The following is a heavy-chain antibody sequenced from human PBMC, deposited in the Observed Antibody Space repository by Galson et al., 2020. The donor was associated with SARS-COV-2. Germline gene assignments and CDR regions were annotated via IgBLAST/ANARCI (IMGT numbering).Heavy chain of an antibody. CDR2: IYYSGDT. CDR3: ARASLYDSCWATLADY. J-gene: IGHJ4*02. CDR1: GGSINSGNYY. Sequence: SETLSLTCTVSGGSINSGNYYWTWIRQHPGKGLEWIGYIYYSGDTNYNPSIKSRLLISLDTSKNQFSLRLSSVTAADTAVYYCARASLYDSCWATLADYWGQGTLVTVSS. D-gene: IGHD6-19*01. V-gene: IGHV4-31*03.